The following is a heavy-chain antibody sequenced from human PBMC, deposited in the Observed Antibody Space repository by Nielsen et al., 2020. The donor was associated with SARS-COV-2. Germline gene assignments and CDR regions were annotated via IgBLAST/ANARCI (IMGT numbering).Heavy chain of an antibody. J-gene: IGHJ6*03. CDR1: GFTFSSYW. V-gene: IGHV3-74*01. Sequence: GGSLRLSCAASGFTFSSYWMHWVRQAPGKGLVWVSRINSDGSSTSYADSMKGRFTISRDNAKNTLYLQMNSLRAEDTAVYYCARVVPAANGDFYYYYYYMDVWGKGTTVTVSS. CDR3: ARVVPAANGDFYYYYYYMDV. D-gene: IGHD2-2*01. CDR2: INSDGSST.